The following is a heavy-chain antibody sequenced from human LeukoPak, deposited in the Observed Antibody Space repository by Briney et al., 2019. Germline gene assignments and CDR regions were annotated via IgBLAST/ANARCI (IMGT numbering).Heavy chain of an antibody. CDR2: ISSSSSYI. J-gene: IGHJ3*02. D-gene: IGHD3-22*01. Sequence: PGGSLRLSCAASGFTFSSYSMNWVRQAPGKGLAWVSSISSSSSYIYYADSVKGRFTISRDNAKKSLYLQMNSLRAEDTAVYYCATDYYDSSGLDAFDIWGQGTMVTVSS. CDR1: GFTFSSYS. V-gene: IGHV3-21*01. CDR3: ATDYYDSSGLDAFDI.